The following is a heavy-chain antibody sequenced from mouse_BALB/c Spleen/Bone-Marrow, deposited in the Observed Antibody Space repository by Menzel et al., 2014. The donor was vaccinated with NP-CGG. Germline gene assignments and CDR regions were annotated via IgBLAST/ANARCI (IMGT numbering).Heavy chain of an antibody. V-gene: IGHV2-9*02. J-gene: IGHJ4*01. CDR1: GFSLTSYG. Sequence: VQRVESGPGLVAPSQSLSITCTVSGFSLTSYGVHWVRQPPGKGLEWLGVIWAGGSTNYNSALMSRLSISKDNPKSQVFLKMNSLQTDDTAMYYCARDWLRRAMDYWGQGTSVTVSS. CDR2: IWAGGST. CDR3: ARDWLRRAMDY. D-gene: IGHD2-2*01.